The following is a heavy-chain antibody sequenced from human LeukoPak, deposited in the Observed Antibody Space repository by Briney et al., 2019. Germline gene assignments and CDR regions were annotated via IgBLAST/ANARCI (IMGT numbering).Heavy chain of an antibody. J-gene: IGHJ4*02. CDR1: GFTFSDYT. Sequence: PGGSLRLSCAASGFTFSDYTMNWVRQAPGKGLEWVSCIGGRTSSYIYYADSVRGRFTISRDNAKNSLWLQMNSLRAEDTAVYYCARAVPGFDYWGQGTLVTVSS. V-gene: IGHV3-21*01. CDR2: IGGRTSSYI. CDR3: ARAVPGFDY.